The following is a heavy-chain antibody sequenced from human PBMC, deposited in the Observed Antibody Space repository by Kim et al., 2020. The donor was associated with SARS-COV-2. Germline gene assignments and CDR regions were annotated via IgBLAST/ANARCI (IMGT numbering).Heavy chain of an antibody. D-gene: IGHD2-21*01. J-gene: IGHJ4*02. V-gene: IGHV3-15*01. CDR3: TTVVVGGGG. CDR2: GTT. Sequence: GTTDYAAPVKGRFTISRDVSKNTLYLQMNSLKPEDTAMYYCTTVVVGGGGWGQGTLVTVSS.